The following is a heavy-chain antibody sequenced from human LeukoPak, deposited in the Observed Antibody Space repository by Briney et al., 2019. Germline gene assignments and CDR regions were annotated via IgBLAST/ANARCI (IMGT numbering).Heavy chain of an antibody. CDR3: ARDPGYVWGSYRRGDAFDI. J-gene: IGHJ3*02. CDR2: IYSGGST. V-gene: IGHV3-53*01. CDR1: GFTVSSNY. Sequence: PGGSLRLSCAASGFTVSSNYMGWVRQAPGKGLEWVSVIYSGGSTYYADSVKGRFTISRDNSKNTLYLQMNSLRAEDTAVYYCARDPGYVWGSYRRGDAFDIWGQGTMVTVSS. D-gene: IGHD3-16*02.